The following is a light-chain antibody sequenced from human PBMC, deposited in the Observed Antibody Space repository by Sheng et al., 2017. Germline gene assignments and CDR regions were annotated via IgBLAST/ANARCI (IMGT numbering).Light chain of an antibody. Sequence: IVLTQSPGTLSLSPGERATLSCRASQRVSSNYLAWYQQKPGQAPRLLIYDASNRATGIPDRFSGSGSGTDFTLTISSLEPEDFAVYYCQQRHNWPPLTFGGGTKLEIK. CDR1: QRVSSNY. CDR2: DAS. J-gene: IGKJ4*01. CDR3: QQRHNWPPLT. V-gene: IGKV3D-20*02.